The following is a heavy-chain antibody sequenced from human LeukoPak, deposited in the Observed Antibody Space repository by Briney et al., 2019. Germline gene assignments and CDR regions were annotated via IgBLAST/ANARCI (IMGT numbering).Heavy chain of an antibody. J-gene: IGHJ4*02. Sequence: GGSLRLSCAASGFTFSSYAMSWVRQAPGGGLEWVSAISGSGGSTYYADSVKGRFTISRDNPKNTLHLQMNSLRAEDTALYYCAKLYNDYGDENFDYWGQGTLVTVSS. V-gene: IGHV3-23*01. CDR1: GFTFSSYA. D-gene: IGHD4-17*01. CDR2: ISGSGGST. CDR3: AKLYNDYGDENFDY.